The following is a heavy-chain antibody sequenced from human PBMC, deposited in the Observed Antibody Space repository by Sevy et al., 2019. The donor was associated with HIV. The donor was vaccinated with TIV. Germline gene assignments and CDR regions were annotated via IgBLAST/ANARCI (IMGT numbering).Heavy chain of an antibody. CDR1: GFTFGDYC. D-gene: IGHD2-15*01. CDR2: LKSDVYGGTV. J-gene: IGHJ5*02. V-gene: IGHV3-49*04. Sequence: GGSLRLSCTASGFTFGDYCMSWVRQAPGKGLEWVAFLKSDVYGGTVDHAASVRGRLVMSRDDSNTIAYLQMDDLQSKETGMYYATRGKAAQPRLVTWGQGALVNVS. CDR3: TRGKAAQPRLVT.